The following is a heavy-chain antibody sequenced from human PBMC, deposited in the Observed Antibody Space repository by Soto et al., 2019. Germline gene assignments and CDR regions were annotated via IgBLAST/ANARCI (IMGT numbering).Heavy chain of an antibody. V-gene: IGHV3-72*01. J-gene: IGHJ6*03. CDR2: IRNTAYSHST. Sequence: GGSLRLSCAASGFTFSDHYMDWVRQAPGKGLEWVGRIRNTAYSHSTEYAASVRGRFTISRDDSKNSLYLQMNSLQTEDTAVYYCARALPGHCMDVWGKGTTVTVSS. CDR1: GFTFSDHY. D-gene: IGHD2-2*01. CDR3: ARALPGHCMDV.